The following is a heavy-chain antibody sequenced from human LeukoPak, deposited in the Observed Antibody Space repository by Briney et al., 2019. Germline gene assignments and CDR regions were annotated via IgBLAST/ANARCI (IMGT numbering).Heavy chain of an antibody. Sequence: GVSLRLSCAASGFTVSSYGMTWVRQAPGKGLEWVSAFSATDGSAQYAESVKGRFTISSDNSKNSLYLQMNSLRDEDTAVHYCAKARIASAGTGAFDVWGQGTMVTVSS. V-gene: IGHV3-23*01. CDR2: FSATDGSA. CDR3: AKARIASAGTGAFDV. D-gene: IGHD6-13*01. CDR1: GFTVSSYG. J-gene: IGHJ3*01.